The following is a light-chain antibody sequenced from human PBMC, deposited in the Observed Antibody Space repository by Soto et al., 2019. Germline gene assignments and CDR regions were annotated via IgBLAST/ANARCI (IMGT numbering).Light chain of an antibody. Sequence: EVVLTQSPATLSLSPGERATLSCRASQSVSSHLAWYQQKPGHAPRLLIYDASHRATGIPARFSGSGSGSDFSLTISSLEPEDFAVYYCQQRSNWPRTFGQGTKLEIK. V-gene: IGKV3-11*01. J-gene: IGKJ2*01. CDR1: QSVSSH. CDR3: QQRSNWPRT. CDR2: DAS.